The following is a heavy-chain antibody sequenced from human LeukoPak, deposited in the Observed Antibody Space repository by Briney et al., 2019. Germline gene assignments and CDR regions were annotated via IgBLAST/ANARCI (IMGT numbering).Heavy chain of an antibody. V-gene: IGHV3-48*04. D-gene: IGHD6-13*01. Sequence: GGSLRLSRAASGFTFSSYSMNWVRQAPGKGLEWVSYISSSSSTIYYADSVKGRFTISRDNAKNSLYLQMNSLRAEDTAVYYCARVGVSSSTSNDYWGQGTLVTVSS. CDR1: GFTFSSYS. J-gene: IGHJ4*02. CDR3: ARVGVSSSTSNDY. CDR2: ISSSSSTI.